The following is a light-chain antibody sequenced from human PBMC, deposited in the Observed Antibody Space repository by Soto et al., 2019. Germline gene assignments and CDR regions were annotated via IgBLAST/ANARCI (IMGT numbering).Light chain of an antibody. V-gene: IGLV2-23*02. Sequence: QSVLTQPASVSGSPGQSITISCTGTTSDIGDYNYVSWYQHLPDKVPKLIISLVSNRPSGVSNRFSGSKSGNTASLTISGLQAEDEADYYCCSYAGSSTFYVFGTGTKVTV. CDR2: LVS. CDR3: CSYAGSSTFYV. CDR1: TSDIGDYNY. J-gene: IGLJ1*01.